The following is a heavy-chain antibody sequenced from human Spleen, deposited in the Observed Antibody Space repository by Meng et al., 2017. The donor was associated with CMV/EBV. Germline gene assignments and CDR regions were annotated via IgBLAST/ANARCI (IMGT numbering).Heavy chain of an antibody. Sequence: GGSLRLSCAASGFTFSSYEMHWVRQATGKGLEWVSAIGTAGDTYYPGSVKGRFTISRENAKNSLYLQMNSLRAGDTAVYYCARAPLDYSSSRGDYYGMDVWGQGTTVTVSS. CDR3: ARAPLDYSSSRGDYYGMDV. CDR1: GFTFSSYE. V-gene: IGHV3-13*01. J-gene: IGHJ6*02. D-gene: IGHD6-6*01. CDR2: IGTAGDT.